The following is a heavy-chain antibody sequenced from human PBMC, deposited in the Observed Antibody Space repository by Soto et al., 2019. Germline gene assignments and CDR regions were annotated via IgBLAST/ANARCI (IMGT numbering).Heavy chain of an antibody. Sequence: EVQLLESGGDLVHPGGTLILSCVGSGYPFGDYAMSWVRQAPGKGLEWVSAIGPFEAHAPAYAASVKGRFTISRDNSRNILFLQMTNLRAGDTGFYYCARDAIPYNGRDDAFDLWGQGTVVTVSS. CDR2: IGPFEAHAP. D-gene: IGHD2-8*01. J-gene: IGHJ3*01. CDR3: ARDAIPYNGRDDAFDL. CDR1: GYPFGDYA. V-gene: IGHV3-23*01.